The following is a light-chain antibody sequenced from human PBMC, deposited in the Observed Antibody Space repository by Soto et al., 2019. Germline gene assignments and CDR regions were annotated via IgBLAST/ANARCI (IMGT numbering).Light chain of an antibody. CDR2: GNN. CDR1: SSNIGSNT. J-gene: IGLJ2*01. CDR3: AAWDDSLSGLVV. Sequence: QSVLTQPPSASGTLGQRVTISCSGSSSNIGSNTVTWYQQLPGTAPKLLIFGNNQRPSGVPDRFSGSKSGTSASLAISGLQSEDEADYYCAAWDDSLSGLVVFGGGTKLTVL. V-gene: IGLV1-44*01.